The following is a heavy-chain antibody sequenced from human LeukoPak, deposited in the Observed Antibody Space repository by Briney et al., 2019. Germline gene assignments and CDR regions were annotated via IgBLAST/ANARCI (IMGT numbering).Heavy chain of an antibody. CDR3: VRHDGRGGATMGAFDS. D-gene: IGHD5-12*01. CDR1: AGSFISSSHH. V-gene: IGHV4-39*01. Sequence: PSETLSLTCTVSAGSFISSSHHWGWIRQSPGKGLEWIWTVYYGRTTYYNPSLDGRVTISLDTSANHFFLQLNSVTAADTAVYYCVRHDGRGGATMGAFDSWGQGSLVTVSS. CDR2: VYYGRTT. J-gene: IGHJ5*01.